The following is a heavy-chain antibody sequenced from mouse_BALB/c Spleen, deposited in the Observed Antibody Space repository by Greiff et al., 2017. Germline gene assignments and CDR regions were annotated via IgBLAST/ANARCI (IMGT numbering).Heavy chain of an antibody. CDR1: GFTFSDYY. V-gene: IGHV5-4*02. CDR3: ARDLAYYRYDGTYYAMDY. Sequence: EVHLVESGGGLVKPGGSLKLSCAASGFTFSDYYMYWVRQTPEKRLEWVATISDGGSYTYYPDSVKGRFTISRDNAKNNLYLQMSSLKSEDTAMYYCARDLAYYRYDGTYYAMDYWGQGTSVTVSS. CDR2: ISDGGSYT. J-gene: IGHJ4*01. D-gene: IGHD2-14*01.